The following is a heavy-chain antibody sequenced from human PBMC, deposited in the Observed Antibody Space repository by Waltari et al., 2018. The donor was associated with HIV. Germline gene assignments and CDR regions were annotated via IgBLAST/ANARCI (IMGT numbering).Heavy chain of an antibody. V-gene: IGHV3-9*01. D-gene: IGHD4-17*01. CDR3: AKDRQPALRSPSFDY. CDR2: IGRNRGSI. Sequence: EVQLVESGGGLVQPGRSLRLPCAASGFTFDDYALAWVRHGPGRGREWVSGIGRNRGSIGYADSVKGRFTISRDNAKNSLYLQMNSLRVEDTALYYCAKDRQPALRSPSFDYWGQGTLVTVSS. J-gene: IGHJ4*02. CDR1: GFTFDDYA.